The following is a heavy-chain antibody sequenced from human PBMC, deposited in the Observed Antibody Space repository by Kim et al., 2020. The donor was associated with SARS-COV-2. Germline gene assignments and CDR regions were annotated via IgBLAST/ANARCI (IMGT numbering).Heavy chain of an antibody. CDR2: ISYDGSNK. CDR1: GFTFSSYA. V-gene: IGHV3-30*04. CDR3: ARDPGSDYFDY. Sequence: GGSLRLSCAASGFTFSSYAMHWVRQAPGKGLEWVAVISYDGSNKYYADSVKGRFTISRDNSKNTLYLQMNSLTAEDTAVYYCARDPGSDYFDYWGQGTLV. J-gene: IGHJ4*02.